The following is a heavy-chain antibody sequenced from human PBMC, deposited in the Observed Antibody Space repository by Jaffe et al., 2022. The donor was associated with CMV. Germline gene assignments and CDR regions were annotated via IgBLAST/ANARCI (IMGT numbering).Heavy chain of an antibody. CDR3: VRHGDGSPIDY. CDR1: GFTFSGSA. D-gene: IGHD7-27*01. Sequence: EVQLEESGGGLVQPGGSLKLSCAASGFTFSGSAMHWVRQASGKGLEWVGRIRSKANSYATAYAASMKGRFTISRDDSKNTAYLQMNSLRTEDTAVYYCVRHGDGSPIDYWGQGTLVTVSS. J-gene: IGHJ4*02. CDR2: IRSKANSYAT. V-gene: IGHV3-73*01.